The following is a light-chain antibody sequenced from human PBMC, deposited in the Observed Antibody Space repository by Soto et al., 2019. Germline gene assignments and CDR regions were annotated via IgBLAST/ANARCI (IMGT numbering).Light chain of an antibody. Sequence: EVVLTQSPDTLSLPPGERATLSCRASQSISSYLAWYQQKPGQAPRLLIYDASSRATGIPARFSGSGSGTDFTLTISSLEHEDFATYYCQQYNSYFPWTFGQGTKVEIK. CDR1: QSISSY. J-gene: IGKJ1*01. CDR3: QQYNSYFPWT. CDR2: DAS. V-gene: IGKV3-11*01.